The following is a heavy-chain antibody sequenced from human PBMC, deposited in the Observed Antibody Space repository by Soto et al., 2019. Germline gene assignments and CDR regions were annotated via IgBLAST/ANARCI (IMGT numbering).Heavy chain of an antibody. CDR3: ARRPLGYCTNGVCSRQDY. J-gene: IGHJ4*02. V-gene: IGHV4-34*01. CDR1: GGSFSGYY. D-gene: IGHD2-8*01. Sequence: QVQLQQWGAGLLKPSETLSLTCAVYGGSFSGYYWSWIRQPPGKGLEWIGEINHSGSTNYNPSLKSRVTISVETSKHQSSLKLSSVAAADTAVYYCARRPLGYCTNGVCSRQDYWGQGTLVTVSS. CDR2: INHSGST.